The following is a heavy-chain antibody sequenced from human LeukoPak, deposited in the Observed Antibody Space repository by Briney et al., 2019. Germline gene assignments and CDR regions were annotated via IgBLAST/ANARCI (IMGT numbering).Heavy chain of an antibody. CDR2: ISYDGNTQ. V-gene: IGHV3-30*18. CDR3: AKGRMMATIMISFDY. Sequence: GGSLRLSCAASGFTFSSYGMHWVRQAPGKGLEWVAVISYDGNTQYYADSVKGRFAISRDNSNNMLSLQMNGLKAEDTAVYYCAKGRMMATIMISFDYWGRGTLVTVSS. CDR1: GFTFSSYG. D-gene: IGHD5-24*01. J-gene: IGHJ4*02.